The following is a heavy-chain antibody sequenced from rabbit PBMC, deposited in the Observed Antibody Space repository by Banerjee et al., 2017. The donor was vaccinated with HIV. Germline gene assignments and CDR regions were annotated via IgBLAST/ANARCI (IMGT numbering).Heavy chain of an antibody. CDR1: GFSFSSGYD. V-gene: IGHV1S45*01. J-gene: IGHJ4*01. D-gene: IGHD4-1*01. CDR3: ARDLAGVIGWNFNL. CDR2: IYAGSTGTT. Sequence: QEQLEESGGDLVKPGASLTLTCTASGFSFSSGYDMCWVRQAPGKGLEWIACIYAGSTGTTDYASWAKGRFTISKTSSTTVTLQMTSLTAADTATYFCARDLAGVIGWNFNLWGQGTLVTVS.